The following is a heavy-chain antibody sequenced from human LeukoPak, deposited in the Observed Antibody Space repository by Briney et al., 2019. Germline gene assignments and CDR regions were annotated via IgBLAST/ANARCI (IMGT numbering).Heavy chain of an antibody. Sequence: GGSLTLSCVASGFNFDNYAMHWVRQPLGKGLEWVAVISHDKRTKYYADSMKGRITISRDNSKNTVFLQMNNLRTEDTAVYFCARPSPPGDGYNPPDYWGQGTLVTVSS. J-gene: IGHJ4*02. CDR2: ISHDKRTK. CDR1: GFNFDNYA. CDR3: ARPSPPGDGYNPPDY. V-gene: IGHV3-30*04. D-gene: IGHD5-24*01.